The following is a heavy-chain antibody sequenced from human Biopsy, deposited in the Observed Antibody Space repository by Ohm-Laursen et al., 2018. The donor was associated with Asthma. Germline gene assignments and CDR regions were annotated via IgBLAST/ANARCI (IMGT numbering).Heavy chain of an antibody. J-gene: IGHJ4*02. D-gene: IGHD4-17*01. CDR3: ASDFPKDYVRYNFQF. Sequence: SVKVSCKISGYSLTDLSMHWVRQSPGQGLEWMGGHNHEEGGTVNARRFQGRVTMTEDTSTDTAYMELSSLSSDDTAVYYCASDFPKDYVRYNFQFWGQGTLVTVSS. V-gene: IGHV1-24*01. CDR2: HNHEEGGT. CDR1: GYSLTDLS.